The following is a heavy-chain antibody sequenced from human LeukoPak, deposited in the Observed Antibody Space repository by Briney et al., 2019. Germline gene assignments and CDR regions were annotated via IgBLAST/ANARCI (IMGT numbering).Heavy chain of an antibody. CDR2: MSGSGNTI. Sequence: GGSLRLSCAASGFTFSNYDMNWVRQAPGKGLELVSYMSGSGNTIYYVNPVKGRFTISRDNAKSSLYLQMNSLRAEDTAVYYCARVRGYRYGFSWGQGTLVTVSS. J-gene: IGHJ5*02. D-gene: IGHD5-18*01. V-gene: IGHV3-48*03. CDR3: ARVRGYRYGFS. CDR1: GFTFSNYD.